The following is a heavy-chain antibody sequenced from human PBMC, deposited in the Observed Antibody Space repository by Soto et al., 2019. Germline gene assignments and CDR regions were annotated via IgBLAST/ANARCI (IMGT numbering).Heavy chain of an antibody. Sequence: SETLSLTCTVSGDSINNYYWTWIRHPPGKGLEWIGYIYDSGSTSYNPSLKSRLTISVDTSKNQFSLKVKSVTAADTAVYYCARGTKYYYQGMDVWGQGTTVTVSS. CDR3: ARGTKYYYQGMDV. J-gene: IGHJ6*02. CDR2: IYDSGST. CDR1: GDSINNYY. V-gene: IGHV4-59*01.